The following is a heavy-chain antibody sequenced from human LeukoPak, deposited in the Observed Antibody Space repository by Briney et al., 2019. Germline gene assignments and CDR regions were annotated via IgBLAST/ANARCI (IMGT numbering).Heavy chain of an antibody. CDR2: IYTSGST. D-gene: IGHD3-10*01. J-gene: IGHJ4*02. Sequence: SETLSLTCTVSGGSISSGSYYWSWIRQPAGKGLEWIGRIYTSGSTNYNPSLKSRVTISVDTSKNQFSLKLSSVTAADTAVYYCARLATMVRGLRTWYFDYWGQGTLVTVSS. CDR1: GGSISSGSYY. V-gene: IGHV4-61*02. CDR3: ARLATMVRGLRTWYFDY.